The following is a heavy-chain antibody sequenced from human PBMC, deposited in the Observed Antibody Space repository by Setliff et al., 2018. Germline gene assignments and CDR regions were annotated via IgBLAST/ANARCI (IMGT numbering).Heavy chain of an antibody. V-gene: IGHV3-21*01. Sequence: GGSLRLSCAASGFTFSSYSMIWVRQAPGKGLEWVSSISSSSSYIYYADSVKGRFTISRDNAKNSLYLQMNSLRAEDTDVYYCARDRTAMVTHYGMDVWGQGTTVTVSS. CDR1: GFTFSSYS. CDR2: ISSSSSYI. J-gene: IGHJ6*02. CDR3: ARDRTAMVTHYGMDV. D-gene: IGHD5-18*01.